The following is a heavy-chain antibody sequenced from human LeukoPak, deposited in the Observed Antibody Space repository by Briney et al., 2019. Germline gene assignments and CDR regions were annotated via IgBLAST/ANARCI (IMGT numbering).Heavy chain of an antibody. V-gene: IGHV1-69*04. J-gene: IGHJ6*02. CDR3: ARDQIERGSYSLGYGMDV. CDR1: GGTFSSYA. CDR2: IIPILGIA. D-gene: IGHD3-16*01. Sequence: GASVKVSCKASGGTFSSYAISWVRQAPGQGLEWMGRIIPILGIANYAQKFQGRVTITADKSTSTAYMELSSLRSEDTAVYYCARDQIERGSYSLGYGMDVWGQGTTVTVSS.